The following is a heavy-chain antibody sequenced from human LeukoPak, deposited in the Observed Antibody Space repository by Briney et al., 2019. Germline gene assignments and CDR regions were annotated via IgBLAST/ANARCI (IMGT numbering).Heavy chain of an antibody. Sequence: ASVKVSCKAPDYTFSTYGITWVRQAPGQGLEWMGWISASSGNTNFAQKLQDRVTLTTDTSTNTAYMELSSLRSEDTAVYYCARDREFFDYWGQGTLVTVSS. V-gene: IGHV1-18*01. D-gene: IGHD3-10*01. J-gene: IGHJ4*02. CDR2: ISASSGNT. CDR3: ARDREFFDY. CDR1: DYTFSTYG.